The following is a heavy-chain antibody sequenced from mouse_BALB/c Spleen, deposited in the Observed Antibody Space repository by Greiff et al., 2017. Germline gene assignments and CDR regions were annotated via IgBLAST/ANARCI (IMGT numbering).Heavy chain of an antibody. Sequence: VQLKESGPGLVKPSQSLSLTCSVTGYSITSGYYWNWIRQFPGNKLEWMGYISYDGSNNYNPSLKNRISITRDTSKNQFFLKLNSVTTEDTATYYCARGDEGFAYWGQGTLVTVSA. CDR3: ARGDEGFAY. CDR1: GYSITSGYY. J-gene: IGHJ3*01. CDR2: ISYDGSN. V-gene: IGHV3-6*02.